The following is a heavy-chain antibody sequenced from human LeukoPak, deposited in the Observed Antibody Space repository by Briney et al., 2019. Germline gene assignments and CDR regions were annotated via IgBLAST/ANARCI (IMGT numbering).Heavy chain of an antibody. J-gene: IGHJ4*02. CDR1: GGSISSGGYY. Sequence: PSQTLSLTCTVSGGSISSGGYYWSWIRQHPGTGLEWIGYIYYSGSTYYNPSLKSRVTISVDTSKNQFSLKLSSVTAADTAVYYCARVPIGYCSSTSCSHFDYWGQGTLVTVSS. D-gene: IGHD2-2*01. CDR3: ARVPIGYCSSTSCSHFDY. V-gene: IGHV4-31*03. CDR2: IYYSGST.